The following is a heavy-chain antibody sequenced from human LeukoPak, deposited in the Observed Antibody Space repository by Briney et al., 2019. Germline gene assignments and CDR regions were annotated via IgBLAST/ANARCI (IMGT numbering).Heavy chain of an antibody. J-gene: IGHJ4*02. Sequence: GGSLRLSCAASGFTFSSYAMSWVRQAPGKGLEWVSAISGSGGSTYYADSVKGRFTISRDNSKNTLYLQMNSLRAEDTAVYYCAKDTTNWNSPTYFDYWGQGTLVTVSS. CDR1: GFTFSSYA. V-gene: IGHV3-23*01. CDR3: AKDTTNWNSPTYFDY. CDR2: ISGSGGST. D-gene: IGHD1-7*01.